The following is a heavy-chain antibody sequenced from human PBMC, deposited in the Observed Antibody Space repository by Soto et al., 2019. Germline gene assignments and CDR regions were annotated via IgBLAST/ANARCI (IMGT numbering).Heavy chain of an antibody. D-gene: IGHD1-20*01. J-gene: IGHJ4*02. V-gene: IGHV1-69*01. CDR2: IIPMFDTP. Sequence: QVQLVQSGAEVKKPGSSMKVSCKTSGGTFSNYYISWVRQAPGQGLEWMGDIIPMFDTPKYAQNFQGRVTITADETTSAGYMELSSLKAEDTAVYYCARGYSTGYFDYWGQGTLITVSS. CDR3: ARGYSTGYFDY. CDR1: GGTFSNYY.